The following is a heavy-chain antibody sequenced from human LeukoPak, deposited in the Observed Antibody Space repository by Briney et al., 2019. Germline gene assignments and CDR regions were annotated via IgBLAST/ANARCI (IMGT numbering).Heavy chain of an antibody. V-gene: IGHV4-59*01. D-gene: IGHD4/OR15-4a*01. Sequence: ETLSLTCTVSGGSISSYYWRWIRQPAEKALEWIGYIYYSGSTNYNPSLKSRVTISVDTSKNQFSLMLSSVTAADTAVYYCARVRDYGAVSYYFDYWGQGTLVTVSS. CDR3: ARVRDYGAVSYYFDY. CDR2: IYYSGST. CDR1: GGSISSYY. J-gene: IGHJ4*02.